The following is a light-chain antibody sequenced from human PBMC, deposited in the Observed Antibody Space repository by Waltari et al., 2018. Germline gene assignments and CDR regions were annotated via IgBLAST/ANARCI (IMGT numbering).Light chain of an antibody. V-gene: IGLV2-14*01. CDR2: EVS. J-gene: IGLJ2*01. Sequence: QSALTQPAPVSGSPGPSITLSWYQKHPGQAPKPTIYEVSNRPSGVSNRFSGSKSGNTASLTISGLQAEDEADYYCNSYTSSSPLVVFGGGTKLTVL. CDR3: NSYTSSSPLVV.